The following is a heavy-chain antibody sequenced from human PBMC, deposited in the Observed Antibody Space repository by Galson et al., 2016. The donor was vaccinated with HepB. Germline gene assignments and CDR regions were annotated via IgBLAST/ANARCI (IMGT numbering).Heavy chain of an antibody. CDR2: IYDNGRT. CDR1: GDSIGTYY. J-gene: IGHJ4*02. Sequence: ETLSLTCTVSGDSIGTYYWNWIRQPPGKGLEWIGYIYDNGRTNYHPSLKSRVTITVDTSKKEFSLNLKSVTAADTAVYYCARAPHYYASSGSSHFFDSWGQGTLVTVSS. CDR3: ARAPHYYASSGSSHFFDS. V-gene: IGHV4-59*01. D-gene: IGHD3-22*01.